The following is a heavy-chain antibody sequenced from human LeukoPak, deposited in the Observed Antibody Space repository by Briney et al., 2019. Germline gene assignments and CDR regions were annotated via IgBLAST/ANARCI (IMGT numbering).Heavy chain of an antibody. Sequence: PSETLSLTCAVYGGSFSGYYWSWIRQPPGKGLEWIGEINHSGSTNYNPSLKSRVTISVDTSKNQSSLKLSSVTAADTAVYYCARVPRFVRARSYFDYWGQGTLVTVSS. J-gene: IGHJ4*02. CDR1: GGSFSGYY. CDR3: ARVPRFVRARSYFDY. CDR2: INHSGST. V-gene: IGHV4-34*01. D-gene: IGHD2-21*01.